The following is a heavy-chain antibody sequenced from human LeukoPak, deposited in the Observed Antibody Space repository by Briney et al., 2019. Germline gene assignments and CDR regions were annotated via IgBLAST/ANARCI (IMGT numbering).Heavy chain of an antibody. CDR3: ARDHYYGSGSYRGYYYYGMDV. J-gene: IGHJ6*02. V-gene: IGHV3-7*03. D-gene: IGHD3-10*01. CDR1: GFTFSNNW. CDR2: VKKDGSEK. Sequence: GGSLRPSCAASGFTFSNNWMTWVRQAPGKGLEWVASVKKDGSEKYYVDSVKGRFTISRDNAKNSLYLQMNSLRAEDTAVYYCARDHYYGSGSYRGYYYYGMDVWGQGTTVTVSS.